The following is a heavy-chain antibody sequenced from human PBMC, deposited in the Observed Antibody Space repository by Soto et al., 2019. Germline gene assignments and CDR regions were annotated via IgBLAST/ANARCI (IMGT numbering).Heavy chain of an antibody. CDR1: GFTFSSYA. CDR2: ISYDGSNK. Sequence: WGSLRLSCAASGFTFSSYAMHWVRQAPGKGLEWVAVISYDGSNKYYADSVKGRFTISRDNSKNTLYPQMNSLRAEDTAGDYCEGKQLVRDYWGQGTLVTVSS. CDR3: EGKQLVRDY. D-gene: IGHD6-6*01. V-gene: IGHV3-30-3*01. J-gene: IGHJ4*02.